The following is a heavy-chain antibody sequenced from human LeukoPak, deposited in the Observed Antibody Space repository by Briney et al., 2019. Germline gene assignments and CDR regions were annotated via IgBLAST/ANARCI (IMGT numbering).Heavy chain of an antibody. J-gene: IGHJ6*03. CDR1: GYTFTGYY. CDR3: ARGVYDYYGSGSYYDYYMDV. CDR2: INPNSGGT. D-gene: IGHD3-10*01. Sequence: ASVKVSCKASGYTFTGYYMHWVRQAPGQGLEWMGWINPNSGGTNYAQKLQGRVTMTTDTSTSTAHMELRSLRSDDTAVYYCARGVYDYYGSGSYYDYYMDVWGKGTTVTVSS. V-gene: IGHV1-2*02.